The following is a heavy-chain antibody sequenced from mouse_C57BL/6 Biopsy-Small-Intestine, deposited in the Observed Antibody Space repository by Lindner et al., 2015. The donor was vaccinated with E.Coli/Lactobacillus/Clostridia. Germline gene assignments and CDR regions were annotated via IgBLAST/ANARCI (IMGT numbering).Heavy chain of an antibody. V-gene: IGHV14-3*01. D-gene: IGHD2-3*01. Sequence: SVKVSCKTSGYTFNRNDIHWVRQAPGQGLEWMGWIGTYSGNTNYAQKFQDRVTMTTDTSTSTAYLELRSLTSDDTAEYYCAREGIRDGYYYLDHWGQGTLVTVSS. CDR2: IGTYSGNT. CDR1: GYTFNRND. CDR3: AREGIRDGYYYLDH. J-gene: IGHJ4*01.